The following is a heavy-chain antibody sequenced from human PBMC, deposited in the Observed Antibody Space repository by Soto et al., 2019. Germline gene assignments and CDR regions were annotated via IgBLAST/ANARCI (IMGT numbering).Heavy chain of an antibody. J-gene: IGHJ6*03. V-gene: IGHV1-46*03. D-gene: IGHD6-6*01. CDR3: ARDKATGSSVGYYYMDV. Sequence: ASVKVSCKASGYTFTSYYMHWVRQAPGQGLEWMGIINPSGGSTSYAQKFQGRVTMTRDTSTSTVYMELSSLRSEDTAVYYCARDKATGSSVGYYYMDVWGKGTRVIASS. CDR1: GYTFTSYY. CDR2: INPSGGST.